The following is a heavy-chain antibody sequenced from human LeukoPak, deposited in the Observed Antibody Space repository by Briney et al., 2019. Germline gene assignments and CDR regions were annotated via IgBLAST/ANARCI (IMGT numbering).Heavy chain of an antibody. CDR1: GFTFSSYW. D-gene: IGHD6-19*01. J-gene: IGHJ4*02. CDR2: IKQDGSEK. V-gene: IGHV3-7*01. Sequence: GGSLRLSCAASGFTFSSYWMSWVRQAPGKGLEWVANIKQDGSEKYYVDSVKGRFTISRDNAKNSLHLQMNSLRAEDTAVYYCARDALAVAGNVRDDFDYWGQGTLVTVSS. CDR3: ARDALAVAGNVRDDFDY.